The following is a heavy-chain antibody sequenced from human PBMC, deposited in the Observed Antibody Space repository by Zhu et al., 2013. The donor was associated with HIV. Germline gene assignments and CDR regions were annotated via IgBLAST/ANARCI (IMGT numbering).Heavy chain of an antibody. Sequence: QVQLVRSGAEVKKPGSSVKVSCKASGGTFSTDAITWVRQAPGQGLEWMGAITPIFDSANYAQRFQGRVTITADESTSTAYVELSSLSSEDTAMYYCVRDRSRYCSSTSCPRYFDYWGQGTLVTVSS. CDR1: GGTFSTDA. D-gene: IGHD2-2*01. CDR2: ITPIFDSA. J-gene: IGHJ4*02. CDR3: VRDRSRYCSSTSCPRYFDY. V-gene: IGHV1-69*01.